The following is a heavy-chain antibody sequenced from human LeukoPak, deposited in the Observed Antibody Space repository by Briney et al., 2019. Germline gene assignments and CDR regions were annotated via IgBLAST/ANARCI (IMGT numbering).Heavy chain of an antibody. CDR1: GYTFTSYG. CDR3: ARDQLLWFGELLGFDP. D-gene: IGHD3-10*01. Sequence: ASVKVSCKASGYTFTSYGISWVRQAPGQGLEWMGWISAYNGNTNYAQKLQGRVTMTTDTSTSTAYMELRSLRSDDTAVYYCARDQLLWFGELLGFDPWGQGTLVTVSS. CDR2: ISAYNGNT. J-gene: IGHJ5*02. V-gene: IGHV1-18*01.